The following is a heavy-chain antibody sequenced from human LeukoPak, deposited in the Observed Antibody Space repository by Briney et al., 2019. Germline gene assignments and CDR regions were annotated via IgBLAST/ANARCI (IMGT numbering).Heavy chain of an antibody. CDR2: IIPILGIA. CDR1: GGTFSSYA. V-gene: IGHV1-69*04. J-gene: IGHJ4*02. CDR3: AAPENGYCSSTSCDY. D-gene: IGHD2-2*01. Sequence: GASVKVSCKASGGTFSSYAISWVRQAPGQGLEWMGRIIPILGIANYAQKFQGRVTITADKSTSTAYMELSSLRSEDTAVYYCAAPENGYCSSTSCDYWGKGTLVTVSS.